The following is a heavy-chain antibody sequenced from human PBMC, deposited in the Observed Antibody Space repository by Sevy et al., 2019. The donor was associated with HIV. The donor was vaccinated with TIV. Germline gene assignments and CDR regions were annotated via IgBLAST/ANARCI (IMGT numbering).Heavy chain of an antibody. CDR2: ISTSSSYT. Sequence: GGSLRLSCTVSGFTFSDYYMSWIRQAPGKGLEWVSYISTSSSYTEYGDSVKGRFTISRDNAKNSLYLQMNSLRVEDTALYYCARLRYNYGQKYFDYWGQGTLVTVSS. V-gene: IGHV3-11*06. CDR1: GFTFSDYY. D-gene: IGHD5-18*01. CDR3: ARLRYNYGQKYFDY. J-gene: IGHJ4*02.